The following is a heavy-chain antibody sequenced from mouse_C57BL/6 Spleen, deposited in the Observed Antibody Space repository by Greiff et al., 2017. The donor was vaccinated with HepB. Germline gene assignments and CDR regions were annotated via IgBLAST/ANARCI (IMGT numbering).Heavy chain of an antibody. J-gene: IGHJ4*01. CDR3: ARSSYYYGSRGAMDY. V-gene: IGHV1-50*01. Sequence: VQLQQPGAELVKPGASVKLSCKASGYTFTSYWMQWVKQRPGQGLEWIGEIDPSDSYTNYNQKFKGKATLTVDTSSSTAYMQLSSLTSEDSAVYYCARSSYYYGSRGAMDYWGQGTSVTVSS. CDR2: IDPSDSYT. D-gene: IGHD1-1*01. CDR1: GYTFTSYW.